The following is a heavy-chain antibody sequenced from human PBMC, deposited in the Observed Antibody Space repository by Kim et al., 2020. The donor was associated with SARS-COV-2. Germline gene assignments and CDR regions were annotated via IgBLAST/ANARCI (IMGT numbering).Heavy chain of an antibody. CDR2: IYYSGST. V-gene: IGHV4-61*01. Sequence: SETLSLTCTVSGGSVSSGSYYWSWIRQPPGKGLEWIGYIYYSGSTNYNPSRKSRVTISVDTSKNQFSLKLSSVTAADTAVYYCARVTGGRITIFGVVIHYFDYWGQGTLVTVSS. CDR1: GGSVSSGSYY. CDR3: ARVTGGRITIFGVVIHYFDY. J-gene: IGHJ4*02. D-gene: IGHD3-3*01.